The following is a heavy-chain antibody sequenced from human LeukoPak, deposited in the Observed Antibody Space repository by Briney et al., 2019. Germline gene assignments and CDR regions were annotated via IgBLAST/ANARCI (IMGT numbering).Heavy chain of an antibody. D-gene: IGHD1-26*01. Sequence: QSGGSLRLSCAASGFTFSDYYMSWMRHAPRKGRVWVAIIWYDESQKHYADSVKRRFTISRDNSKKTLYLEMNSLRAEDTAVYYCTRDLQSSSYAELDYGGQGTLVSVSS. CDR1: GFTFSDYY. J-gene: IGHJ4*02. CDR2: IWYDESQK. CDR3: TRDLQSSSYAELDY. V-gene: IGHV3-33*08.